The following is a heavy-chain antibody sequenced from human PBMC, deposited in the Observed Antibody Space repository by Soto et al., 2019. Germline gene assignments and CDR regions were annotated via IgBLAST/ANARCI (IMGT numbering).Heavy chain of an antibody. CDR1: GGCIENYY. Sequence: SETLSLTCTASGGCIENYYWSWIRQPPGRGLEWIGCVYYSGSTNYNPSLESRVTISVDMSKNQFSLKLTSVTAADTAVYYCARSKRMDVWGQGTTVTVS. CDR2: VYYSGST. J-gene: IGHJ6*02. V-gene: IGHV4-59*01. CDR3: ARSKRMDV.